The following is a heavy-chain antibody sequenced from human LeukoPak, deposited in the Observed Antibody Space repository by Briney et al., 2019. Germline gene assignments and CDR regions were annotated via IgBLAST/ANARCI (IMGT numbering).Heavy chain of an antibody. CDR3: AEAPVTTCRGAYCYPFDY. Sequence: GGSLRLSCAASGFTLSSYAMSWVRQAPGKGLEWVSAISDSGNTYHADSVKGRFTISRDSSKNTLFLQMNRLRPEDAAVYYCAEAPVTTCRGAYCYPFDYWGQGTLVTVSS. CDR1: GFTLSSYA. V-gene: IGHV3-23*01. CDR2: ISDSGNT. D-gene: IGHD2-21*01. J-gene: IGHJ4*02.